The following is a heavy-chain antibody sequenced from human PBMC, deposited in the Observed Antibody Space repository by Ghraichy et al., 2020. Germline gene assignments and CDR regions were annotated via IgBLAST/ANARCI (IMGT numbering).Heavy chain of an antibody. Sequence: ASVKVSCKASGYTFTGYYMHWVRQAPGQGLEWMGRINPNSGGTNYAQKFQGRVTMTRDTSISTAYMELSRLRSDDTAVYYCARGGLIKQQLAPRIDYWGQGTLVTFSS. CDR1: GYTFTGYY. CDR3: ARGGLIKQQLAPRIDY. CDR2: INPNSGGT. D-gene: IGHD6-13*01. V-gene: IGHV1-2*06. J-gene: IGHJ4*02.